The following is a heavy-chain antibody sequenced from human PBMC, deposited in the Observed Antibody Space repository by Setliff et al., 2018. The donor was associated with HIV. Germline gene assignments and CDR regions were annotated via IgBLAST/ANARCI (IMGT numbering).Heavy chain of an antibody. J-gene: IGHJ4*02. Sequence: SETLSLTCTVSGDSIRGYYWSWIRQPPGKGLEWMGYVFYTGFAAYNPSLKSRLTISADTSKSQFSLRLTSVTAADTAIYYCARQVSIPGESITPVDYWGQGALVTVSS. D-gene: IGHD5-12*01. CDR1: GDSIRGYY. CDR3: ARQVSIPGESITPVDY. V-gene: IGHV4-59*08. CDR2: VFYTGFA.